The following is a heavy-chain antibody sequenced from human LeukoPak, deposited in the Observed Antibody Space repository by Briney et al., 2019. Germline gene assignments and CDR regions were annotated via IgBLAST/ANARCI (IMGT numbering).Heavy chain of an antibody. D-gene: IGHD3-9*01. CDR3: ARGSGRYFDWFNFDY. J-gene: IGHJ4*02. V-gene: IGHV3-33*01. Sequence: GRSLRLSCAASGFTFSSYGMHWVRQAPGKGLEWVAAIWYDGSNKYYADSVKGRFTISRDNSKNTLYLQMNSLRAEDTAVYYCARGSGRYFDWFNFDYWGQGTLVTVSS. CDR1: GFTFSSYG. CDR2: IWYDGSNK.